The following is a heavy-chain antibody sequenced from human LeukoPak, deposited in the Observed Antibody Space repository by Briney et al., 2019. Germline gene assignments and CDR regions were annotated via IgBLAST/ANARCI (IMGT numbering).Heavy chain of an antibody. D-gene: IGHD6-19*01. J-gene: IGHJ4*02. V-gene: IGHV5-51*01. CDR3: ARHGYISGWDGTFFDY. CDR1: GYSFTTYW. Sequence: GESLKISCKGSGYSFTTYWIGWVRQMPGKGLEWMGIIYPGDSDTTYSPSFQGQVTISADKSITTAYLQWSSLKASDTAMYYCARHGYISGWDGTFFDYWGQGDLVIVSS. CDR2: IYPGDSDT.